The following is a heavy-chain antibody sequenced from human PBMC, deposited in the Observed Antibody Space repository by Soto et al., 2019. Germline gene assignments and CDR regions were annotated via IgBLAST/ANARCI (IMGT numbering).Heavy chain of an antibody. CDR2: IGKNGRDI. D-gene: IGHD2-8*01. CDR1: GFTFSSFE. J-gene: IGHJ6*02. CDR3: VRAPGPMYYAMDA. V-gene: IGHV3-48*03. Sequence: PGGSLRLSCVGSGFTFSSFEMNWVRQTPGKGLEWVSYIGKNGRDIYDADSVKGRFTISRDDDKSTLYLEMNSLRAEDTAVYYCVRAPGPMYYAMDAWGQGTMVTVSS.